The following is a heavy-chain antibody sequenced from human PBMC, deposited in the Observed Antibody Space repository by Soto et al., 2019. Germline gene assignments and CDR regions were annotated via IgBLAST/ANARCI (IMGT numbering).Heavy chain of an antibody. V-gene: IGHV5-51*01. J-gene: IGHJ4*02. D-gene: IGHD3-10*01. Sequence: PGESLKISCKGFGYSFTSYWIGWVRQIPGKGLEWMGIIYPGDSDTRYSPSFQGQVTISADKSISTAYLQWSSLKASDTAMYYCARQDYYGSGSYYSSSWGQGTLVTVSS. CDR2: IYPGDSDT. CDR1: GYSFTSYW. CDR3: ARQDYYGSGSYYSSS.